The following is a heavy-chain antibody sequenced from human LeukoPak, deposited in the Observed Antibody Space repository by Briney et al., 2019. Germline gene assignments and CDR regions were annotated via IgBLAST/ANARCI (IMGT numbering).Heavy chain of an antibody. V-gene: IGHV1-8*01. CDR2: MNPNSGNT. CDR1: GYTFTSYD. Sequence: ASVKVSCKASGYTFTSYDINWVRQATGQGLEWMGWMNPNSGNTGYAQKFQGRVTMTRNTSISTAYMELSSLRSEDAAVYYCARAGLYYDIYYYYMDVWGKGTTVTISS. J-gene: IGHJ6*03. D-gene: IGHD3-9*01. CDR3: ARAGLYYDIYYYYMDV.